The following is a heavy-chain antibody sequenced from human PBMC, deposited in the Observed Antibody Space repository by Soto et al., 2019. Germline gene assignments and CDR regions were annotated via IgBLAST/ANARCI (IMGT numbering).Heavy chain of an antibody. Sequence: QITLKESGPTLVKPTQTLTLTCTFSGFSLSTSGVGVGWIRQPPGKALEWLALIYWDDDKRYSPSLKSRLTITKDTAKNHVVLTMTNMDPVDTATYYCAHSLLQGSSWYGYYYYGMDVWGQGTTVTVSS. J-gene: IGHJ6*02. V-gene: IGHV2-5*02. CDR3: AHSLLQGSSWYGYYYYGMDV. D-gene: IGHD6-13*01. CDR2: IYWDDDK. CDR1: GFSLSTSGVG.